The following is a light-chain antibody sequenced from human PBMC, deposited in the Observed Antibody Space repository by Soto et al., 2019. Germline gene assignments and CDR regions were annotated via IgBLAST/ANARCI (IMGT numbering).Light chain of an antibody. J-gene: IGKJ1*01. CDR2: AAS. CDR3: QQSYSTPRT. CDR1: QSISIY. V-gene: IGKV1-39*01. Sequence: EIQMTQSPSSLSASVGDRVTITCRASQSISIYLNWYQLKPGKAPKLLIYAASSLQSGVPSRFSGSGSGTDFTLTISSLQPEDFATYYCQQSYSTPRTFGQGTKV.